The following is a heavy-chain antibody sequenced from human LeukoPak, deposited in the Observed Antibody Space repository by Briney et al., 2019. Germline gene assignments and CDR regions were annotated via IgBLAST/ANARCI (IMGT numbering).Heavy chain of an antibody. V-gene: IGHV3-30-3*01. CDR3: ARLGGNYGRYFDY. CDR1: GFTFSNYA. Sequence: PGRSLRLSCAVSGFTFSNYAMHWVRQAPGKGLEWVAVISYDGNNKYYADSVKGRFTISRDNSKNGLYLQMNSLRAEDTAVYYCARLGGNYGRYFDYWGQGTLVTVSS. D-gene: IGHD4-23*01. CDR2: ISYDGNNK. J-gene: IGHJ4*02.